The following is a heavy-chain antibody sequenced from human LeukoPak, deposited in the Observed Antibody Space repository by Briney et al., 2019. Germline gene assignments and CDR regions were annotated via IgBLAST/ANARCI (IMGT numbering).Heavy chain of an antibody. V-gene: IGHV4-59*11. D-gene: IGHD3-3*01. J-gene: IGHJ6*03. Sequence: SETLSLTCTVSGGSICTHYWSWIRQPPGKGLEWVGYIYYIGSTNYNPSLKSRVTMSVDMSNNQFSLKLSSVTAADTAVYYCASCKGFWSGHPVCSYMDVWGKGTTVIVSS. CDR1: GGSICTHY. CDR2: IYYIGST. CDR3: ASCKGFWSGHPVCSYMDV.